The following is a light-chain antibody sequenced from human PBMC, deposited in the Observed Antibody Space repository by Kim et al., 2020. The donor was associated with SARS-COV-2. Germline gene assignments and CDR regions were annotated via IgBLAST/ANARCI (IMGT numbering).Light chain of an antibody. V-gene: IGLV3-19*01. CDR3: NSRDSSGNHLVV. J-gene: IGLJ1*01. Sequence: SSELTQDPAVSVALGQTVRITCQGDSLRSYYASWYQQKPGQAPVLVIYGKNNRPSGIPDRFSGSSSGNTASLTIPGAQAEDEADYYYNSRDSSGNHLVVF. CDR2: GKN. CDR1: SLRSYY.